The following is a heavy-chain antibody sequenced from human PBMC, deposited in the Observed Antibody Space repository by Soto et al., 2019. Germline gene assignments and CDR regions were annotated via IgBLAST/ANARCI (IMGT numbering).Heavy chain of an antibody. J-gene: IGHJ4*02. D-gene: IGHD3-3*01. CDR2: ISGSDGKT. V-gene: IGHV3-23*01. CDR3: ARWSYLDY. Sequence: GGSLRLSCAASGFSFGSYALSWVRQAPGKGLGWVSTISGSDGKTFYADSVKGRFSISRDTSQSTLYLQMNSLRADDTAMYYCARWSYLDYWGQGTRVTVSS. CDR1: GFSFGSYA.